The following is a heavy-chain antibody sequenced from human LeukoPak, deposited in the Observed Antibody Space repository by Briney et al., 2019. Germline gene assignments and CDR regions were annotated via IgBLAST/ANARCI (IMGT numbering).Heavy chain of an antibody. CDR2: INHSGST. Sequence: SETLSLTCAVYGGSFSGYYWSWIRQPPGKGLEWIGEINHSGSTNYNPSLKSRVTISVDTSKNQFSLKLSSVTAADTAVYYCARRGPHTVTIRYWGQGTLVTVSS. CDR3: ARRGPHTVTIRY. CDR1: GGSFSGYY. J-gene: IGHJ4*02. D-gene: IGHD4-17*01. V-gene: IGHV4-34*01.